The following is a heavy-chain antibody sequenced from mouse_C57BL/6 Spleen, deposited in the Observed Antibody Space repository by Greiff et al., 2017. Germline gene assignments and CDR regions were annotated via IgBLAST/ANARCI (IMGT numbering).Heavy chain of an antibody. CDR1: GYTFTSYG. CDR2: IYPRSGNT. J-gene: IGHJ2*01. D-gene: IGHD1-1*01. CDR3: ARPFNYGYFDY. Sequence: VQLQESGAELARPGASVKLSCTASGYTFTSYGISWVKQRTGQGLEWIGEIYPRSGNTYYNEKFKGKATLTADKSSSTAYMELRSLTSEDSAVYFCARPFNYGYFDYWGQGTTLTVSS. V-gene: IGHV1-81*01.